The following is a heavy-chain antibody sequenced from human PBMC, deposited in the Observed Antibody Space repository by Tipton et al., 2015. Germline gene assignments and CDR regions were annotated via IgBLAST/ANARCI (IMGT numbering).Heavy chain of an antibody. CDR3: ARETMATGWFDP. V-gene: IGHV4-59*01. J-gene: IGHJ5*02. D-gene: IGHD5-24*01. CDR2: IYYSGNT. CDR1: GDSISSYY. Sequence: TLSLTCTVSGDSISSYYWSWIRQPPGKGLEWIGYIYYSGNTNYNPSLKSRVSISADTSKNQFSLKVRSVIGADTAVYYCARETMATGWFDPWGQGTLVTVSS.